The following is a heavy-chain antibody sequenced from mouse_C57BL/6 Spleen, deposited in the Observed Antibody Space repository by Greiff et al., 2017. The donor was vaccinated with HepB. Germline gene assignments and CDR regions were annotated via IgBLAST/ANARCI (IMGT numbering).Heavy chain of an antibody. D-gene: IGHD1-1*02. CDR1: GYSFTSYY. Sequence: VHLVESGPELVKPGASVKISCKASGYSFTSYYIHWVKQRPGQGLEWIGWIYPGSGNTKYNEKFKGKATLTADTSSSTAYMQLSSLTSEDSAVYYCARRDYGHYFDYWGQGTTLTVSS. CDR2: IYPGSGNT. V-gene: IGHV1-66*01. CDR3: ARRDYGHYFDY. J-gene: IGHJ2*01.